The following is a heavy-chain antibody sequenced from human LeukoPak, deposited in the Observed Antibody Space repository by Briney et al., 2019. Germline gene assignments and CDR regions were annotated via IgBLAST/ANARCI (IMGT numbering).Heavy chain of an antibody. CDR2: IYKTGST. CDR1: GDSITSGGYY. V-gene: IGHV4-31*03. CDR3: ARDVLR. J-gene: IGHJ4*02. Sequence: SQTLSLTCTVSGDSITSGGYYWGWIRQRPGKGLEWIGYIYKTGSTYYNPSLKSRVTMSVDTSRNQFSLKLSSVTAADTAVYYCARDVLRWGQGTLVTVSS.